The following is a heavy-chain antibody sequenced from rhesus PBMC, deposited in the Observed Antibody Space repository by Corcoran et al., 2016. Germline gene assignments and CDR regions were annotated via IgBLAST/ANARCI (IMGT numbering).Heavy chain of an antibody. D-gene: IGHD4-23*01. J-gene: IGHJ6*01. Sequence: QVQLVQSGAEVKKPGSSVKVSCKASGYTFTDYYMHWVRQAPRQGLEWMGWINPYNGKTKYAQKFQGRVTMTRDTSTSTAYMELSSLRSEDTAVYYCARYSNYYGLDSWGQGVVVTVSS. V-gene: IGHV1S2*01. CDR2: INPYNGKT. CDR3: ARYSNYYGLDS. CDR1: GYTFTDYY.